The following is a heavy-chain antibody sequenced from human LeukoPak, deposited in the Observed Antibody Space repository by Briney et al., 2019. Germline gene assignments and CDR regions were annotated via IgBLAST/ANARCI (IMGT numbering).Heavy chain of an antibody. CDR1: GYSISSGYY. D-gene: IGHD3-10*01. V-gene: IGHV4-38-2*01. J-gene: IGHJ4*02. CDR2: IYHSGST. Sequence: SETLSLTCAVSGYSISSGYYWGWIRRPPGKGLEWIGSIYHSGSTYYNPSLKSRVTISVDTSKNQFSLKLSSVTAADTAVYYCARAVRGVILGYYFDYWGQGTLVTVSS. CDR3: ARAVRGVILGYYFDY.